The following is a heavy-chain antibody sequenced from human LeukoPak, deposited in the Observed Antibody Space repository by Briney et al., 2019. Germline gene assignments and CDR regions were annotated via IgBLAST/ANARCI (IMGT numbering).Heavy chain of an antibody. CDR1: VGSISRSNYY. D-gene: IGHD2-15*01. CDR2: IFYIGST. V-gene: IGHV4-39*01. CDR3: ARQKGPRDITSLPLMDV. J-gene: IGHJ6*02. Sequence: PSETLSLTCSVSVGSISRSNYYWGWIRQPPGKGLECVGSIFYIGSTYYNPSLKRRVTISVDTSRNHFSLRLSSVTAADTAVYYCARQKGPRDITSLPLMDVWGQGTTVTVSS.